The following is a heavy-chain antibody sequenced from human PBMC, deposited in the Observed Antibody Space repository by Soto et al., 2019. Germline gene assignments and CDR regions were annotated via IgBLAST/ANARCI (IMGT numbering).Heavy chain of an antibody. CDR2: ISAYNGNT. J-gene: IGHJ4*02. CDR1: GDTLASYA. CDR3: ARDPPPPDY. V-gene: IGHV1-18*01. Sequence: GASVKVSCKASGDTLASYAISCMRQAPGQGLEWMGWISAYNGNTNYAQKLQGRVTMTTDTSTSKAYMELRSLRSDDTAGYYCARDPPPPDYWGQGTLVTVPQ.